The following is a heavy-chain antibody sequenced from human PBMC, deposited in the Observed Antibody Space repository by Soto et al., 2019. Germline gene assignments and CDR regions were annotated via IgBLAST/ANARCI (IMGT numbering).Heavy chain of an antibody. Sequence: PSETLSLTCTVSGGSISSNIYYWSWIRQPPGKGLEWIGYIYYSGSTNYSPSLKSRVTISVDTSKNQFSLRLSSVTAADTALYYCARHRYSYGVYYFDYWGQGTLVTVSS. CDR2: IYYSGST. D-gene: IGHD5-18*01. CDR1: GGSISSNIYY. V-gene: IGHV4-61*05. CDR3: ARHRYSYGVYYFDY. J-gene: IGHJ4*02.